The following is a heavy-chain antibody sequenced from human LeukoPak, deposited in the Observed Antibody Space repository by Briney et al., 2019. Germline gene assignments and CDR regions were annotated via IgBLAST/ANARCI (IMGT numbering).Heavy chain of an antibody. CDR1: GYSISSGYY. D-gene: IGHD3-3*01. CDR2: IYHSGST. J-gene: IGHJ4*02. Sequence: SETLSLTXTVSGYSISSGYYWGWFRQPPGKGLEWIGSIYHSGSTYYNPSLKSRVTISVDTSKNQFSLKLSSVTAADTAVYYCAGRGAGYDFWSGYYYYGYWGQGTLVTVSS. CDR3: AGRGAGYDFWSGYYYYGY. V-gene: IGHV4-38-2*02.